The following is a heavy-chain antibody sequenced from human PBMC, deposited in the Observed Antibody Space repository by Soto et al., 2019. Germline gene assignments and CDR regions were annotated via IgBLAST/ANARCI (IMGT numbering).Heavy chain of an antibody. J-gene: IGHJ4*01. Sequence: EVQLVESGGGLVQPGGSLRLSCAASGFTSSSYWMSWVRQAPGKGLELVANIKQDGSEKYYVDSGKGLLTISSDNANNSLYRQMNSLRAEDTAGYYCARVVSTTGTSHPRYWRQGSLVTLSS. V-gene: IGHV3-7*01. CDR3: ARVVSTTGTSHPRY. D-gene: IGHD1-1*01. CDR2: IKQDGSEK. CDR1: GFTSSSYW.